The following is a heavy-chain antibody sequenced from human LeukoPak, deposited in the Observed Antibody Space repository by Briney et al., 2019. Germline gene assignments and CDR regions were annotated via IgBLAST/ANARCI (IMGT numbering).Heavy chain of an antibody. CDR3: ARGLVAAAALDY. Sequence: ASVKVSCKASGYTFTSYYMHWVRQAPGQGLEWMGMINPSGGSTGYAQKFQARVTMTGDTSTSTVYMELSSLRSEDTAVYYCARGLVAAAALDYWGQGTLVTVSS. D-gene: IGHD6-25*01. V-gene: IGHV1-46*01. CDR1: GYTFTSYY. CDR2: INPSGGST. J-gene: IGHJ4*02.